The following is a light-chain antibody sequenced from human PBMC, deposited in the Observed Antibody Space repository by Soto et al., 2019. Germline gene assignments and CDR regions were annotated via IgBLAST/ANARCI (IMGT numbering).Light chain of an antibody. CDR1: QSVDSY. V-gene: IGKV3-15*01. J-gene: IGKJ1*01. Sequence: DTVMTQSPATLSVSPGERASLSCRASQSVDSYLAWYQQKPGQAPRLLIYGASTRATGIPARFSGSGSGTEFTLTISSLQSEDFAVYYCQQYNNWRTFGQGTKVDIK. CDR3: QQYNNWRT. CDR2: GAS.